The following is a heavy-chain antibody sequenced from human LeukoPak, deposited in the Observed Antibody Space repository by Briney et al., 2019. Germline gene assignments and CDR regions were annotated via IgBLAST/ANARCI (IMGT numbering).Heavy chain of an antibody. V-gene: IGHV3-23*01. D-gene: IGHD3-16*02. CDR2: ISGSGGST. J-gene: IGHJ4*02. Sequence: GGSLRLSCAASGFTFSDYYMSWVRQAPGKGLEWVSAISGSGGSTYYADSVKGRFTISRDNSKNTLYLQMNSLRAEDTAVYYCAKVPYDYVWGSYRPLYYFDYWGQGTLVTVSS. CDR1: GFTFSDYY. CDR3: AKVPYDYVWGSYRPLYYFDY.